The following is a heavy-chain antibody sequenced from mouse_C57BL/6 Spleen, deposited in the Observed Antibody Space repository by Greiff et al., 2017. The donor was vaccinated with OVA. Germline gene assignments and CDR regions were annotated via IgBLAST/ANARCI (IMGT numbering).Heavy chain of an antibody. J-gene: IGHJ4*01. CDR1: GYTFTDYN. V-gene: IGHV1-18*01. CDR3: ARRSASSGYVYAMDY. D-gene: IGHD3-2*02. CDR2: INPNNGGT. Sequence: EVQLQQSGPELVKPGASVKIPCKASGYTFTDYNMDWVKQSHGKSLEWIGDINPNNGGTIYNQKFKGKATLTVDKSSSTAYMELRSLTSEDTAVYYCARRSASSGYVYAMDYWGQGTSVTVSS.